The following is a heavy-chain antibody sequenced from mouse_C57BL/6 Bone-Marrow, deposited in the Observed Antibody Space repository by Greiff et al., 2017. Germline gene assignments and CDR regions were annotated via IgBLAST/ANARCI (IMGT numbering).Heavy chain of an antibody. V-gene: IGHV1-26*01. CDR3: ARQNYYGSSRAWCAY. CDR2: INPNNGGT. Sequence: EVQLQQSGPELVKPGASVKISCKASGYTFTDYYMNWVKQSHGQSLEWIGDINPNNGGTSYNQKFKGKATLTVDKSSSTAYMELRSLTAEESAVYYCARQNYYGSSRAWCAYWGQGLWSLSLQ. D-gene: IGHD1-1*01. J-gene: IGHJ3*01. CDR1: GYTFTDYY.